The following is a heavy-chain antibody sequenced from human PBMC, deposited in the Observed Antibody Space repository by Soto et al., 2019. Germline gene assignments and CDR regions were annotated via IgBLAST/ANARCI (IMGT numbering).Heavy chain of an antibody. CDR2: ISGSGGST. CDR1: GFTFSSYA. J-gene: IGHJ4*02. CDR3: AKDLTPGRRVLDY. Sequence: PGGSLRLSCAASGFTFSSYAMSWFRQAPGKGLEWVSAISGSGGSTYYADSVKGRFTISRDNSKNTLYLQMNSLRAEDTAVYYCAKDLTPGRRVLDYWGQGTLVTVSS. D-gene: IGHD1-1*01. V-gene: IGHV3-23*01.